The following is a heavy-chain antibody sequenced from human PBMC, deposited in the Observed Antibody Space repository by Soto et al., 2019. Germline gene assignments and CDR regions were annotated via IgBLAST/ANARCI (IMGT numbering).Heavy chain of an antibody. V-gene: IGHV3-7*01. CDR3: ARDKGSGGSCYYSP. CDR1: GFTFSSYW. CDR2: IKQDGNEK. D-gene: IGHD2-15*01. Sequence: GGSLRLSCAASGFTFSSYWMSWVRQAPGKGLEWVANIKQDGNEKYYVDSVKGRFTISRDNAKNSLYLQMNSLRAEDTAVYYCARDKGSGGSCYYSPWGQGTLVTVSS. J-gene: IGHJ5*02.